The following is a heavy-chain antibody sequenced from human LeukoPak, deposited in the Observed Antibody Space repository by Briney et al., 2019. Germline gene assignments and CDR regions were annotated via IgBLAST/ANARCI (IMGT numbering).Heavy chain of an antibody. CDR1: GYTFTSYG. CDR3: ARTGIAVADEGGWFDP. V-gene: IGHV1-18*01. CDR2: ISAYNGNT. D-gene: IGHD6-19*01. Sequence: ASVKVSFKASGYTFTSYGISWVRQAPGQGLEWMGWISAYNGNTNYAQKLQGRVTMTTDTSTSTAYMELRSLRSDDTAVYYCARTGIAVADEGGWFDPWGQGTLVTVSS. J-gene: IGHJ5*02.